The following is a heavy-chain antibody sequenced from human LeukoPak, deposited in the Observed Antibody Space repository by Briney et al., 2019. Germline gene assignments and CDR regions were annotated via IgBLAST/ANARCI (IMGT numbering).Heavy chain of an antibody. J-gene: IGHJ4*02. CDR1: GFTFGSYG. Sequence: GGSLRLSCAASGFTFGSYGMHWVRQAPGKGLEWVAVISYDGSNKYYADSVKGRFTISRDNSKNTLYLQMNSLRAEDTAVYYCAKSWGTYYVDYWGQGTLVTVSS. CDR3: AKSWGTYYVDY. D-gene: IGHD3-16*01. V-gene: IGHV3-30*18. CDR2: ISYDGSNK.